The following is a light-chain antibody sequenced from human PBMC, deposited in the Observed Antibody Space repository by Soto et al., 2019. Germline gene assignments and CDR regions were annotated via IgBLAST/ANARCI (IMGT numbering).Light chain of an antibody. CDR2: AAS. CDR1: QGISSY. Sequence: AIRMTQSPSSFSASTGDRVTITCRASQGISSYLAWYQQKPGKAPKLLIYAASTLQSGVPSRFSGSGSGTDFTLTISXLQSEDFATYYCQQYYSWWTFGQGTKVDTK. V-gene: IGKV1-8*01. J-gene: IGKJ1*01. CDR3: QQYYSWWT.